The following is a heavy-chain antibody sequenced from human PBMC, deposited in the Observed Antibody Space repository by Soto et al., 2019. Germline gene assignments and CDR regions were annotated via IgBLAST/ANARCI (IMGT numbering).Heavy chain of an antibody. CDR3: TTLYSSSWYPFGVYYGMDV. CDR1: GFTFSNAW. D-gene: IGHD6-13*01. V-gene: IGHV3-15*07. Sequence: GGSLRLSCAASGFTFSNAWMNWVRQAPGKGLEWVGRIKSKTDGGTTDYAAPVKGRFTISRDDSKNTLYLQMNSLKTEDTAVYYCTTLYSSSWYPFGVYYGMDVWGQGTTVTVS. CDR2: IKSKTDGGTT. J-gene: IGHJ6*02.